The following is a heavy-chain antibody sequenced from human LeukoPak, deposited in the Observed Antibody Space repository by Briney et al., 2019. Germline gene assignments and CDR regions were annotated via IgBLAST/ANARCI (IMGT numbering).Heavy chain of an antibody. Sequence: GGSLRLSCAASGFTFSSYSMNWVRQAPGKRLEWVSSISSSSSYIYYADSVKGRFTISRDNAKNSLYLQMNSLRAEDTAVYYCARVAVYAFRDAFDIWGQGTMVTVSS. CDR3: ARVAVYAFRDAFDI. CDR1: GFTFSSYS. CDR2: ISSSSSYI. V-gene: IGHV3-21*01. D-gene: IGHD2-8*01. J-gene: IGHJ3*02.